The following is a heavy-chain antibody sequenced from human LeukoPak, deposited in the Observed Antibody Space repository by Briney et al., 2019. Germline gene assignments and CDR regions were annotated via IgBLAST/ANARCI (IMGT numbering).Heavy chain of an antibody. CDR2: IYYSGST. Sequence: SETLSLTCTVSGGSISGYYWSWIRQPPGKGLEWIGYIYYSGSTNYDPSLKSRVTISVDTSKNQFSLKLSSVTAADTAVYYCARRTQWPYYFDYWGQGTLVTVSS. CDR1: GGSISGYY. J-gene: IGHJ4*02. CDR3: ARRTQWPYYFDY. V-gene: IGHV4-59*08. D-gene: IGHD6-19*01.